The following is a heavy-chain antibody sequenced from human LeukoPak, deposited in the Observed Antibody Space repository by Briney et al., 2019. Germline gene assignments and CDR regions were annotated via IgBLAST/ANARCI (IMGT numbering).Heavy chain of an antibody. D-gene: IGHD3-22*01. CDR2: IRYDGGST. CDR3: AKDRTYYDSSGYYQRPHFDY. Sequence: PGGSLRLSCAASGFTFSNYGMHWVRQAPGKGLEWVAFIRYDGGSTYYADSVKGRFTISRDNSKNTLYLQMNSLRAEDTVVYYCAKDRTYYDSSGYYQRPHFDYWGQGTLVTVSS. J-gene: IGHJ4*02. CDR1: GFTFSNYG. V-gene: IGHV3-30*02.